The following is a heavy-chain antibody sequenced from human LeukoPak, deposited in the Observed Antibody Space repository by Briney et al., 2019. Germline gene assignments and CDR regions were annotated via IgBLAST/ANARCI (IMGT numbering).Heavy chain of an antibody. CDR3: ARAKLRRVVDY. CDR2: IYYSGST. V-gene: IGHV4-31*03. Sequence: SSETLSLTCTVSGGSTSSGGYSWSWIRQHPGKGLEWIGYIYYSGSTYYNPSLKSRVTISVDTSKNQFPLKLSSVTAADTAVYYCARAKLRRVVDYWGQGTLVTVSS. D-gene: IGHD1-7*01. CDR1: GGSTSSGGYS. J-gene: IGHJ4*02.